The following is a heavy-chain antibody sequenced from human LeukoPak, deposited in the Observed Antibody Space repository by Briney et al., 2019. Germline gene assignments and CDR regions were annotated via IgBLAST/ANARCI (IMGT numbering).Heavy chain of an antibody. CDR2: MYHSGST. CDR3: AGAVLGGFWFDP. V-gene: IGHV4-59*01. Sequence: PSETLSLTCTVSGGSITNYYWSWIRQPPGKGLEWIGYMYHSGSTNYNPSFKSRVTISVDTSKHQFSLRMNSVTAADTAVYYCAGAVLGGFWFDPWGQGTLVTVSS. CDR1: GGSITNYY. J-gene: IGHJ5*02. D-gene: IGHD2-15*01.